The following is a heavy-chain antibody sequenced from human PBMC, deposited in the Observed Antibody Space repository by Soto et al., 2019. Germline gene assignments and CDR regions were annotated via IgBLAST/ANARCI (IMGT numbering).Heavy chain of an antibody. CDR3: AGPWYSSRGD. V-gene: IGHV3-23*02. J-gene: IGHJ1*01. CDR2: INGSGYRT. CDR1: GLTFSNFS. D-gene: IGHD5-18*01. Sequence: LRLSFAASGLTFSNFSLSCGRQVPGKGLACVSAINGSGYRTHCGDSVMGRLTIWRDHPKKXXCWHMNSLGAEDTTVYYCAGPWYSSRGDWGQGALGTLSS.